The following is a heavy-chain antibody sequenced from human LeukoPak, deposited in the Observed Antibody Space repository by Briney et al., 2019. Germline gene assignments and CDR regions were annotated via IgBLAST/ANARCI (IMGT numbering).Heavy chain of an antibody. D-gene: IGHD2/OR15-2a*01. CDR1: GFTFDDYA. CDR3: AILLSGPQWFPHTDV. CDR2: ISWNSGSI. Sequence: PGGSLRLSCAASGFTFDDYAMHWVRHAPGKGLEWVSGISWNSGSIGYADSVKGRFTISRDNAKNSLYLQMNSLRAEDTALYYCAILLSGPQWFPHTDVWGKGTTVTVSS. J-gene: IGHJ6*03. V-gene: IGHV3-9*01.